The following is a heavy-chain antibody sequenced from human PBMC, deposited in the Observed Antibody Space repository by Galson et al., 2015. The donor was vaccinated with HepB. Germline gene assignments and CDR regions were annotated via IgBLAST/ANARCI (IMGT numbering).Heavy chain of an antibody. Sequence: ALRLSCAGSRFTITTLWMAWVRQAPGKGLEWVATIKQDGSDIRYLDSVKGRFTISRDNGDNLLYLQMNSLRVEDTAVYYCAGGPGWLVTEWGQGTMVTVSS. D-gene: IGHD3-22*01. CDR3: AGGPGWLVTE. V-gene: IGHV3-7*03. CDR2: IKQDGSDI. CDR1: RFTITTLW. J-gene: IGHJ1*01.